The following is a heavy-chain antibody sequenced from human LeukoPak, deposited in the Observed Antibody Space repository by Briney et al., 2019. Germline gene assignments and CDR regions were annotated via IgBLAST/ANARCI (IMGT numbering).Heavy chain of an antibody. CDR2: IKQDGSQT. CDR3: ARGACSSTSCYLGLNWFDP. CDR1: GFTFSTYW. V-gene: IGHV3-7*01. J-gene: IGHJ5*02. Sequence: GGSLRLSCEASGFTFSTYWMSWVRQAPGKGLEWVANIKQDGSQTYHADSVKGRFTISRDNAKNSLYLQMNSLRAEDTAVYYCARGACSSTSCYLGLNWFDPWGQGTLVTVSS. D-gene: IGHD2-2*01.